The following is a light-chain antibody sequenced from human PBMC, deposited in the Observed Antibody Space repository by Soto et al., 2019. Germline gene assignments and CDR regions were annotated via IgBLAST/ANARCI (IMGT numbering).Light chain of an antibody. CDR3: QAWNSGTLF. J-gene: IGLJ2*01. Sequence: SYELTQPPSVSVSPGQTASIPCFGQNWGSKFTCWVQQRPRQSPILVIYQDTKRPSGIPERVSGSTSGDTATLTSSETQGMAEDDYYCQAWNSGTLFFGGGTQLTVL. V-gene: IGLV3-1*01. CDR1: NWGSKF. CDR2: QDT.